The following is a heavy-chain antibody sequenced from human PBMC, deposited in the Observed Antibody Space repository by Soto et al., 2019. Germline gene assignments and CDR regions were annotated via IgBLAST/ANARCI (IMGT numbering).Heavy chain of an antibody. V-gene: IGHV3-30*18. CDR2: ISYDGSNK. CDR1: GFTFSSYG. CDR3: AKGEQWLVRGSFDY. D-gene: IGHD6-19*01. Sequence: QVQLVEPGGGVVQPGRSLRLSCAASGFTFSSYGMHWVRQAPGKGLEWVAVISYDGSNKYYADSVKGRFTISRDNSKNMLYLQMNSLRVEDTSVYYCAKGEQWLVRGSFDYWGQRTLVTVSS. J-gene: IGHJ4*02.